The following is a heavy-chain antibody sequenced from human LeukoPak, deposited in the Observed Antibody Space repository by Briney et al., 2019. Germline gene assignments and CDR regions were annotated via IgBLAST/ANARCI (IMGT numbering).Heavy chain of an antibody. Sequence: GGSLRLSCAASGFTFSNAWMSWVRQAPGKGLEWVGRIKSKTDGGTTDYAAPVKGRFTISRDDSKNTLYLQMNSLKTEDTAVYYCTTVVYRVMTYYYDSSGYQNDYWGQGTLVTVSS. V-gene: IGHV3-15*01. CDR3: TTVVYRVMTYYYDSSGYQNDY. J-gene: IGHJ4*02. D-gene: IGHD3-22*01. CDR2: IKSKTDGGTT. CDR1: GFTFSNAW.